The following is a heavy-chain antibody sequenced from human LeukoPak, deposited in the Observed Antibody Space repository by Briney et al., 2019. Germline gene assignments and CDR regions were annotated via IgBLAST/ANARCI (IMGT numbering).Heavy chain of an antibody. CDR1: GGSISSYY. V-gene: IGHV4-59*01. CDR2: IYYSGST. Sequence: SETLSLTCTVSGGSISSYYWSWIRHPPGKGLEWIGYIYYSGSTNYNPSLKSRVTISVDTSKNQFSLKLSSVTAADTAVYYCARAPPGIVGASRGFDYWGQGTLVTVSS. J-gene: IGHJ4*02. D-gene: IGHD1-26*01. CDR3: ARAPPGIVGASRGFDY.